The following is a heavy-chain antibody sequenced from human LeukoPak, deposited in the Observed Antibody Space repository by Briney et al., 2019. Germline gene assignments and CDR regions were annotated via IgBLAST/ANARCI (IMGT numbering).Heavy chain of an antibody. CDR3: AKGTEGYCSGIICYPFDY. V-gene: IGHV3-23*01. Sequence: GSLRLSCEASGFTFSSYAMNWVRQVPGKGLEWVSSITGSGSDTYFVDSVKGRFTISRDNSKNTLYLQLSSLRAEDTAVYYCAKGTEGYCSGIICYPFDYWGRGTLVTVSS. CDR2: ITGSGSDT. J-gene: IGHJ4*02. D-gene: IGHD2-15*01. CDR1: GFTFSSYA.